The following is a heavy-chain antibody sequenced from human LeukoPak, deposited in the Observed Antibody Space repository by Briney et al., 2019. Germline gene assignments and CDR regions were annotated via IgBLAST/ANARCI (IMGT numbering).Heavy chain of an antibody. CDR3: AKGSFESRGTPLYYYMDV. D-gene: IGHD3-10*01. J-gene: IGHJ6*03. V-gene: IGHV3-30*02. CDR2: IRYDGSNK. CDR1: GFTFSSYG. Sequence: GGSLRLSCAASGFTFSSYGMHWVRQAPGKGLEWVAFIRYDGSNKYYADSVKGRFTISRDNSKNTLYLQMNSLRAEDTAVYYCAKGSFESRGTPLYYYMDVWGKGTTVTVSS.